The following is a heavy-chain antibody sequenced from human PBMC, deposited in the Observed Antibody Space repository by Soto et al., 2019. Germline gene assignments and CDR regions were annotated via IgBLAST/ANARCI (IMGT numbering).Heavy chain of an antibody. Sequence: EVQLVESGGGLVKPGGSLRLSCAASGFRFSTYSMNWVRQAPGKGLEWVASISTTNSYIYYADSVRGRFTISRDNAKNSLFLQMHSLRAEDTAVYYCTRDPVPDSSGYFPFDYWGQGTLVTVSS. V-gene: IGHV3-21*01. CDR3: TRDPVPDSSGYFPFDY. D-gene: IGHD3-22*01. CDR1: GFRFSTYS. J-gene: IGHJ4*02. CDR2: ISTTNSYI.